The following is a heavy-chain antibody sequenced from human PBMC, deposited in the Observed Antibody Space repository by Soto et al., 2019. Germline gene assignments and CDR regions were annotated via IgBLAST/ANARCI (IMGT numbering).Heavy chain of an antibody. CDR3: ARDLRWLQLPLYFDY. D-gene: IGHD5-12*01. J-gene: IGHJ4*02. CDR2: ISAYNGNT. CDR1: GYTFTSYG. V-gene: IGHV1-18*01. Sequence: QVQLVQSGAEVKKPGASVKVSCKASGYTFTSYGISGVRQAPGQGLEWMGWISAYNGNTNYAQKLPGRVTMTTDTSTSTAYMELRSLRSDDTAVYYCARDLRWLQLPLYFDYWGQGTLVTVSS.